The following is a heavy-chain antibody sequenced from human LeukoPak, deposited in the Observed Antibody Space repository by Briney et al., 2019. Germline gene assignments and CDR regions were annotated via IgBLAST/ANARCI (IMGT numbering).Heavy chain of an antibody. Sequence: GGSLRLSCAASGFTFSSNWKNWVRQAPGKGLEWVANIKQDGSVRVFVDSVKGRFKISRDNAKHSLYVPMSSLRAEARAVYYCARTMVRSGPQTLLEKWGEGTLVTVSS. CDR2: IKQDGSVR. J-gene: IGHJ4*02. D-gene: IGHD3-10*01. V-gene: IGHV3-7*04. CDR3: ARTMVRSGPQTLLEK. CDR1: GFTFSSNW.